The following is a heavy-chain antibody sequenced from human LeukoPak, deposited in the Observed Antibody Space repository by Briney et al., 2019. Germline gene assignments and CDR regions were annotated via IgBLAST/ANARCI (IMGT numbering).Heavy chain of an antibody. CDR2: IYSGGST. J-gene: IGHJ4*02. CDR1: GFTFSSYA. V-gene: IGHV3-66*01. CDR3: ARDRNDYGDYGYDY. Sequence: GGSLRLSCAASGFTFSSYAMSWVRQAPGKGLEWVSVIYSGGSTYYADSVKGRFTISRDNSKNTLHLQMNSLRAEDTAVYYCARDRNDYGDYGYDYWGQGTLVTVSS. D-gene: IGHD4-17*01.